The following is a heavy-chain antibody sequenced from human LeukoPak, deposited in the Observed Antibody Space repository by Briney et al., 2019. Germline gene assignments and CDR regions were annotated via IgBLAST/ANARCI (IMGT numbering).Heavy chain of an antibody. CDR1: GFTFSSYS. J-gene: IGHJ4*02. Sequence: GGSLRLSCAASGFTFSSYSTNWVRQAPGKGLEWVSSISSSSSYIYYADSVKGRFTISRDNAKNSLYLQMNSLRAEDTAVYYCARDLEDILTGYYSRGAFDYWGQGTLVTVSS. V-gene: IGHV3-21*01. CDR3: ARDLEDILTGYYSRGAFDY. D-gene: IGHD3-9*01. CDR2: ISSSSSYI.